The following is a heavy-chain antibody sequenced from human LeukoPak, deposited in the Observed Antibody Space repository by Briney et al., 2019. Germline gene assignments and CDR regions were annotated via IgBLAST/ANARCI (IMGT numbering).Heavy chain of an antibody. Sequence: PGGSLTLSCAASGFIFNNYWMHWVRQSPGEGPLWLARINGDGSSTSYAHSVQGRFSISRDNAKNTLYLQMNSLSAEDTAVYYCTRQWHTPSDYWGQGTQVTVSS. CDR2: INGDGSST. D-gene: IGHD6-19*01. V-gene: IGHV3-74*01. CDR1: GFIFNNYW. CDR3: TRQWHTPSDY. J-gene: IGHJ4*02.